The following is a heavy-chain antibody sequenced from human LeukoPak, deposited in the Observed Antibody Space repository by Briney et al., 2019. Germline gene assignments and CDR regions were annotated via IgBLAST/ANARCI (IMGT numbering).Heavy chain of an antibody. V-gene: IGHV3-21*01. CDR3: ARPPYGDYGRYFDY. J-gene: IGHJ4*02. D-gene: IGHD4-17*01. CDR2: ISSSSSYI. CDR1: GFTFSSYS. Sequence: GGSLRLSCAASGFTFSSYSMNWVRQAPGKGLEWVSSISSSSSYICYADSVKGRFTISRDNAKNSLYLQMNSLRAEDTAVYYCARPPYGDYGRYFDYWGQGTLVTVSS.